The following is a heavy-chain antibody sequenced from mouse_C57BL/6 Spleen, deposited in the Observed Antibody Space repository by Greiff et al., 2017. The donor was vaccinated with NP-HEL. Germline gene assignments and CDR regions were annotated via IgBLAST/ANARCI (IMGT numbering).Heavy chain of an antibody. J-gene: IGHJ3*01. Sequence: QVQLQQPGAELVKPGASVKLSCKASGYTFTSYWMQWVKQRPGQGLEWIGEIDPSDSYTNYNQKFKGKATLTVDTSSSTAYMQLSSLTSEDSAVYYCARGGWLLGFAYWGQGTLVTVSA. V-gene: IGHV1-50*01. CDR2: IDPSDSYT. D-gene: IGHD2-3*01. CDR1: GYTFTSYW. CDR3: ARGGWLLGFAY.